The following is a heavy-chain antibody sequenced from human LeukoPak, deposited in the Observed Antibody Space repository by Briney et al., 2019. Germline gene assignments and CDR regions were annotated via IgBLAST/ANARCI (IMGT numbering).Heavy chain of an antibody. CDR3: AKDGLLSFGELLQVDY. J-gene: IGHJ4*02. CDR2: MSGSGGST. D-gene: IGHD3-10*01. V-gene: IGHV3-23*01. Sequence: PGGSLRLSCAASGFTFSSYAMSWVRQAPGKGLEWVSAMSGSGGSTYYADSVKGRFTISRDNSKNTLYLQMNSLRAEDTAVYYCAKDGLLSFGELLQVDYWGQGTLVTVSS. CDR1: GFTFSSYA.